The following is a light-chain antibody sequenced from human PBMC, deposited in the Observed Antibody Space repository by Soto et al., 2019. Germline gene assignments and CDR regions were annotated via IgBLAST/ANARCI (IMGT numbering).Light chain of an antibody. CDR2: DAS. CDR3: HQRTNWPLT. J-gene: IGKJ4*01. Sequence: EIVLTQSPATLSLSPGERATLSCRASQSVTTYLAGHQQKPGQAPRLLLCDASDWATGIPARFSGRGSGTDFTLTISSLEPEEFAVYYCHQRTNWPLTFGGGTKVEIK. V-gene: IGKV3-11*01. CDR1: QSVTTY.